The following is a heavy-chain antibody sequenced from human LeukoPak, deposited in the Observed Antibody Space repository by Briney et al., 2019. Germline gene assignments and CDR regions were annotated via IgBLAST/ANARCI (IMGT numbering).Heavy chain of an antibody. J-gene: IGHJ4*02. V-gene: IGHV4-39*01. CDR1: GGSITSTTYY. Sequence: SETLSLTCIVSGGSITSTTYYWGWIRQPPGKGLEWIGSIYYSGSTWYNPSLKGRLTVSADTSKNQFSLKLTSVTAADTAVYYCARDRACSNGVCSYFDCWGQGTVVTVSS. CDR3: ARDRACSNGVCSYFDC. D-gene: IGHD2-8*01. CDR2: IYYSGST.